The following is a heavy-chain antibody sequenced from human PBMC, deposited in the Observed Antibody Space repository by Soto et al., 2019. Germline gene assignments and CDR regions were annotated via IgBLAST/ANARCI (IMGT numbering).Heavy chain of an antibody. D-gene: IGHD2-2*01. V-gene: IGHV3-48*03. Sequence: GGSLRLSCVGSGFTFSSFEMNWVRQTPGKGLEWLSYIGRSGETIYYADSVKGRFTISRDNAKSSLFLQMNGLRDEDKGIYYCARASRDCSGLSCAWGGADYWGQGTLVTVSS. CDR3: ARASRDCSGLSCAWGGADY. CDR2: IGRSGETI. J-gene: IGHJ4*02. CDR1: GFTFSSFE.